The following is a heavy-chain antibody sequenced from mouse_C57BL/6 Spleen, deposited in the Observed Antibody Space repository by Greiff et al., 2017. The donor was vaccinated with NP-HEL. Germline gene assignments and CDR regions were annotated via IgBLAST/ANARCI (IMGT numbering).Heavy chain of an antibody. Sequence: VKLMESGAELVRPGASVKLSCKASGYTFTDYYINWVKQRPGQGLEWIARIYPGSGNTYYNEKFKGKATLTAEKSSSTAYMQLSSLTSEDSAVYFCARLDYYDYDSFADRGQGPLVTVSA. CDR3: ARLDYYDYDSFAD. J-gene: IGHJ3*01. V-gene: IGHV1-76*01. CDR1: GYTFTDYY. CDR2: IYPGSGNT. D-gene: IGHD2-4*01.